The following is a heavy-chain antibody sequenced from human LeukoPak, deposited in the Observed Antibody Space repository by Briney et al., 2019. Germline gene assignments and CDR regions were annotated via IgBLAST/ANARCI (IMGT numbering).Heavy chain of an antibody. CDR3: ARIPPRHDSSGYYLDY. CDR2: INPSGGST. CDR1: GYTFTSYY. V-gene: IGHV1-46*01. D-gene: IGHD3-22*01. J-gene: IGHJ4*02. Sequence: ASVKVSCKASGYTFTSYYMHWVRQAPGRGLEWMGIINPSGGSTSYAQKFQGRVTMTRDTSTSTVYMELSSLRSEDTAVYYCARIPPRHDSSGYYLDYWGQGTLVTVSS.